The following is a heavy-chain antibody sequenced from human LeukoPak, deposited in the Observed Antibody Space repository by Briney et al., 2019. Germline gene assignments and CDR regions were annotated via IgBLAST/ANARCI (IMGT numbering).Heavy chain of an antibody. CDR1: GGSISSSRYY. CDR2: IYYSGST. J-gene: IGHJ4*02. D-gene: IGHD6-13*01. Sequence: IPSETLSLTCTVSGGSISSSRYYWGWIRQPPGKGLEWIGSIYYSGSTYYDPSLKSRVTISVDTSKNQFSLKLSSVTAADTAVYYCARCHSSSWYGDYFDYWGQGTLVTVSS. V-gene: IGHV4-39*01. CDR3: ARCHSSSWYGDYFDY.